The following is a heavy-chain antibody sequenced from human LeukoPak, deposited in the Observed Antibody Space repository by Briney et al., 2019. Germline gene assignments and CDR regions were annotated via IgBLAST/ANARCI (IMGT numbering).Heavy chain of an antibody. CDR1: GGSISSYH. CDR3: ARENYDFDAFDI. V-gene: IGHV4-59*01. CDR2: IYYSGST. J-gene: IGHJ3*02. D-gene: IGHD3-3*01. Sequence: PSETPSLTCTVSGGSISSYHWSWIRQPPPNRLKCIGYIYYSGSTNYNPSPKSRDTTPADTPKNQSSLNLSPVTAADTAVYYCARENYDFDAFDIWGQGTMVTVSS.